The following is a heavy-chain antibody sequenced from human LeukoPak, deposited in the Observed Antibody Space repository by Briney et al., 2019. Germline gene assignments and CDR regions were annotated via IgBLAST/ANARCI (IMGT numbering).Heavy chain of an antibody. CDR2: IHHSWST. CDR3: ARLSSVYDFWSGYYNHYYYMDV. Sequence: PSGTLSLTCDVSGDSISSDHWWSWVRQPPGKGLEWIGEIHHSWSTNYNPSFETRVTISVDTSKNQFSLKLSSVTAADTAVYYCARLSSVYDFWSGYYNHYYYMDVWGKGTTVTVSS. D-gene: IGHD3-3*01. V-gene: IGHV4-4*02. CDR1: GDSISSDHW. J-gene: IGHJ6*03.